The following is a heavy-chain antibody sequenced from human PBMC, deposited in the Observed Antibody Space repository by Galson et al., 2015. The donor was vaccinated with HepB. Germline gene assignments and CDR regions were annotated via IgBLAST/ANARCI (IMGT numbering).Heavy chain of an antibody. CDR3: VKYSSSWSDFQH. D-gene: IGHD6-13*01. Sequence: SLRLSCAASGFTFSSYHMHWVRQAPGKGLEWVTFIRYDGSNKYYADSVKGRFTISRDNSQNTLYLQMNSLRAEDSAVYYCVKYSSSWSDFQHWGQGTLVTVSS. CDR2: IRYDGSNK. V-gene: IGHV3-30*02. J-gene: IGHJ1*01. CDR1: GFTFSSYH.